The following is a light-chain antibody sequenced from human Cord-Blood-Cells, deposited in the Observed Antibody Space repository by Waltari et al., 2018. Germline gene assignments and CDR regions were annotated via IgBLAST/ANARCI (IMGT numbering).Light chain of an antibody. J-gene: IGKJ1*01. Sequence: DIQMTPSPSSLSASVGDRVTITCRASQIISSYLNWYQQKPGKAPKLLIYAASSLQSGVPSRFSGSGSGTDFILTISSLQPEDFATYYCQQSYSTPQTFGQGTKVEIK. CDR2: AAS. CDR3: QQSYSTPQT. V-gene: IGKV1-39*01. CDR1: QIISSY.